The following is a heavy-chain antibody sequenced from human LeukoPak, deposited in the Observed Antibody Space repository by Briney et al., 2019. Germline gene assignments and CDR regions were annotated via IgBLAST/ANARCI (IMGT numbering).Heavy chain of an antibody. CDR2: VYYGGNT. CDR3: ARQRADYFYHYLDV. CDR1: GGSISSSSYY. Sequence: PSETLSLTCTVSGGSISSSSYYWDWVRQPPGKGLEWIGNVYYGGNTFYNSSLECRVTVSVDMSKNQFSLKLTSLTAADTAVYYCARQRADYFYHYLDVWGKGTSVTVSS. J-gene: IGHJ6*03. V-gene: IGHV4-39*01.